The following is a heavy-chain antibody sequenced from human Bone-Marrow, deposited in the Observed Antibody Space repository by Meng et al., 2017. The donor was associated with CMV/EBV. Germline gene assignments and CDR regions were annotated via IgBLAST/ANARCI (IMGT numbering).Heavy chain of an antibody. D-gene: IGHD1-26*01. CDR3: ARSVPGATGGYYFDY. V-gene: IGHV4-34*01. CDR2: MNHSGST. J-gene: IGHJ4*02. Sequence: SETLSLTCAVYGGSFSGYYWSWIRQPPGKGLEWIGEMNHSGSTSYNPSLKSRVTISVDTSKNRFSLKLSSVTAADTAVYYCARSVPGATGGYYFDYWGQGTLVTVSS. CDR1: GGSFSGYY.